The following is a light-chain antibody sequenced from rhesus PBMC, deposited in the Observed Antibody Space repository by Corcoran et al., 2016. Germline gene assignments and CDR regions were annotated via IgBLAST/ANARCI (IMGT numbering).Light chain of an antibody. Sequence: EIVMTQSPATLSLPPGERATLSCRASQSIGSSVAWYHQKPDQAPRLLIYGASTRATGIPDRLSGSGSGTDFTLIMSSLEPDDVGVYYCQQYNRWNNFGQGTKVEIK. CDR2: GAS. V-gene: IGKV3S9*01. J-gene: IGKJ2*01. CDR3: QQYNRWNN. CDR1: QSIGSS.